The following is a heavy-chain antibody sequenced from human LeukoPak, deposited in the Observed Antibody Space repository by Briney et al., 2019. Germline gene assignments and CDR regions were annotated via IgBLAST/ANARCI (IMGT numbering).Heavy chain of an antibody. CDR1: GFTFSSYA. Sequence: GGSLRLSCAASGFTFSSYAMSWVRQAPGKGLEWVSAISGSGGSTYYADSVKGRFTISRDNSKNTLYLQMNSLRAEDTAVYYCAKSMEWLLFLSHFDYWGQGTLVAVSS. J-gene: IGHJ4*02. D-gene: IGHD3-3*01. CDR3: AKSMEWLLFLSHFDY. CDR2: ISGSGGST. V-gene: IGHV3-23*01.